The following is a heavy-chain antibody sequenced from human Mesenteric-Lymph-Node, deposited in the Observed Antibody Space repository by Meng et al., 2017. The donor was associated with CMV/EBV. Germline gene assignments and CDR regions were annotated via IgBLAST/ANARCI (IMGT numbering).Heavy chain of an antibody. CDR1: GFNVRDKY. CDR2: IYRGDNT. Sequence: EVHLVGSGGGLGQPGGSMRLSCAASGFNVRDKYMSWVRQAPGKGLEWVCIIYRGDNTYYIDSVKDRFTVSRDNSKNTMYLQMNSLRVEDTAVYYCTGDSVSNPNLDYWGQGTLVTVSS. CDR3: TGDSVSNPNLDY. V-gene: IGHV3-66*01. D-gene: IGHD3-10*01. J-gene: IGHJ4*02.